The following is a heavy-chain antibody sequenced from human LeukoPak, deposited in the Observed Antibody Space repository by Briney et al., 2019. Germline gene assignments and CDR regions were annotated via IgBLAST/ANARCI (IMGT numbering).Heavy chain of an antibody. J-gene: IGHJ4*02. Sequence: PGGSLRLSCAASGFTFDDYAMSWVRQAPGKGLEWVSAITGSGGNTYYADSVKGRFTLSRDISKNTLYLQMNSLRAEDTAVYYCASSNPPVDYWGQGTLVTVSS. CDR2: ITGSGGNT. D-gene: IGHD6-13*01. V-gene: IGHV3-23*01. CDR3: ASSNPPVDY. CDR1: GFTFDDYA.